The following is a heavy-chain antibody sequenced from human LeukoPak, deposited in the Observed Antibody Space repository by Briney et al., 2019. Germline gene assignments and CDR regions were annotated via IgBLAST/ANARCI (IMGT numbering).Heavy chain of an antibody. D-gene: IGHD2-15*01. Sequence: ASVKVSCKASGYTFTGYYMHWVRQAPGQGLEWMGWINPNSGGTNYAQKFQGRVTMTRDTSISTAYMELSRLRSDDTTVYYCILGYCSGGSCYGYFDYWGQGTLVTVSS. V-gene: IGHV1-2*02. CDR1: GYTFTGYY. CDR2: INPNSGGT. CDR3: ILGYCSGGSCYGYFDY. J-gene: IGHJ4*02.